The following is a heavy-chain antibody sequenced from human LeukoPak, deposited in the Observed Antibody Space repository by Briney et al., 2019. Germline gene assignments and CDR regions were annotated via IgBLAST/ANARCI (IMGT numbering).Heavy chain of an antibody. CDR2: IIPIFGTA. CDR3: ARAPYQLLPNFYYYYGMDA. CDR1: GGTFSSYA. J-gene: IGHJ6*02. V-gene: IGHV1-69*13. D-gene: IGHD2-2*01. Sequence: ASVKVSCKASGGTFSSYAISWVRQAPGQGLEWMGGIIPIFGTANYAQKFQGRVTITADESTSTAYMELSSLRSEDTAVYYCARAPYQLLPNFYYYYGMDAWGQGTTVTVSS.